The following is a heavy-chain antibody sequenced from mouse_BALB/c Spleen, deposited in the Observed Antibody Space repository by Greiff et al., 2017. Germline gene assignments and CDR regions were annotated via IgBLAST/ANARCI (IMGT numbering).Heavy chain of an antibody. CDR3: VRQYGNYWYFDV. Sequence: EVKLVESGGGLVQPKGSLKLSCAASGFTFNTYAMNWVRQAPGKGLEWVARIRSKSNNYATYYADSVKDRFTISRDDSQSMLYLQMNNLKTEDTAMYYCVRQYGNYWYFDVWGAGTTVTVSS. CDR2: IRSKSNNYAT. CDR1: GFTFNTYA. V-gene: IGHV10-1*02. J-gene: IGHJ1*01. D-gene: IGHD2-10*02.